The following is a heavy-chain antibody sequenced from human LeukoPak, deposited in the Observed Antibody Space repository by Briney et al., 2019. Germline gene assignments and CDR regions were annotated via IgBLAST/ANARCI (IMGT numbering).Heavy chain of an antibody. D-gene: IGHD3-10*01. CDR3: ARLGGGLWFGPNWFDP. CDR1: GFTFSSYW. CDR2: IKQDGSEK. Sequence: GGTLRLSCAASGFTFSSYWMSWVRQAPGKGLEWVANIKQDGSEKYYVDSVKGRFTISRDNAKNSLYLQMNSLRAEDTAVYYCARLGGGLWFGPNWFDPWGQGTLVTVSS. J-gene: IGHJ5*02. V-gene: IGHV3-7*01.